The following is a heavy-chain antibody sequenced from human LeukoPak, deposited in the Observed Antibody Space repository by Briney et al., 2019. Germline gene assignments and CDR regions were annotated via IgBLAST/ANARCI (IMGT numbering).Heavy chain of an antibody. CDR3: ATVEYYYDSSGYSHDKYYFDY. CDR2: ISAYNGNT. V-gene: IGHV1-18*01. D-gene: IGHD3-22*01. Sequence: ASVKVSGKASGYTCTSYGISWVRQAPGQGLEWMGWISAYNGNTNYAQKLQGRVTMTTDTSTSTAYMELRSLRSDDTAVYYCATVEYYYDSSGYSHDKYYFDYWGQGTLVTVSS. CDR1: GYTCTSYG. J-gene: IGHJ4*02.